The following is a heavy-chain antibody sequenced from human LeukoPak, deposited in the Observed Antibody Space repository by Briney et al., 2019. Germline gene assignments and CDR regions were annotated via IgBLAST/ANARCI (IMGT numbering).Heavy chain of an antibody. CDR3: ATEVVALAGFDY. Sequence: SETLSLTCTFSGGAISSYYWSWIRQPPGKGLEWIGYIYYSGSTSYSPSLKSRVTISVDTSKNQFSLKLSSVTAADTAVYYCATEVVALAGFDYWGQGTLVTVSS. CDR2: IYYSGST. D-gene: IGHD6-19*01. CDR1: GGAISSYY. J-gene: IGHJ4*02. V-gene: IGHV4-59*01.